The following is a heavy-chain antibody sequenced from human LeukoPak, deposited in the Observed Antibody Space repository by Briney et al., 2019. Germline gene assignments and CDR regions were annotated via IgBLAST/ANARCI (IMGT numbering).Heavy chain of an antibody. CDR2: IKSKNNGGTA. J-gene: IGHJ4*02. D-gene: IGHD3-16*01. V-gene: IGHV3-15*07. CDR3: TTGFARAWHDHY. Sequence: PGESLKISCAASGFSFGIAWMNWIRQTPGKGLEWVGRIKSKNNGGTADYAASVKDRFTISRDDSQSTLYLHMNSLRNEDTALYHCTTGFARAWHDHYWGQGTLVTVSS. CDR1: GFSFGIAW.